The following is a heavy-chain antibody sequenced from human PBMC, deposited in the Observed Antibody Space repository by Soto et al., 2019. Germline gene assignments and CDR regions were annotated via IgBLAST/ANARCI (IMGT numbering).Heavy chain of an antibody. CDR2: ISAYNGNT. Sequence: GASVKVSCKASGCTFTSYGISWVRQAPGQGLEWMGWISAYNGNTNYAQKLQGRVTMTTGTSTSTAYMELRSLRSDDTAVYYCARGFFDSSGYYWFDYWGQGTLVTVSS. CDR1: GCTFTSYG. J-gene: IGHJ4*02. V-gene: IGHV1-18*01. CDR3: ARGFFDSSGYYWFDY. D-gene: IGHD3-22*01.